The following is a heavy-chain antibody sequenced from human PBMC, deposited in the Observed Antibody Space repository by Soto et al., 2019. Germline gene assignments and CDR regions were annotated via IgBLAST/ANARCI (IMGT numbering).Heavy chain of an antibody. V-gene: IGHV1-46*01. Sequence: GASVKVSCKASACIFTSYYMHWVRQAPGQGLEWMGIINPSGGSTSYAQKFQGRVTMTRDTSTSTVYMELSSLRSEDTAVYYCARDRVEGYDFWSGYFIPRSDAFDIWGQGTMVTVSS. J-gene: IGHJ3*02. CDR2: INPSGGST. D-gene: IGHD3-3*01. CDR1: ACIFTSYY. CDR3: ARDRVEGYDFWSGYFIPRSDAFDI.